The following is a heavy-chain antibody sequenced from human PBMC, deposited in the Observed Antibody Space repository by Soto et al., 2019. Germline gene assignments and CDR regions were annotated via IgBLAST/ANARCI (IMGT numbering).Heavy chain of an antibody. CDR3: ARVIGYCTNGVCYRPAFDY. CDR1: GGSFSGYY. CDR2: INHSGST. J-gene: IGHJ4*02. V-gene: IGHV4-34*01. D-gene: IGHD2-8*01. Sequence: SQTLSLTCAVYGGSFSGYYWSWIRQPPGKGLEWIGEINHSGSTNYNPSLKSRVTISVDTSKNQFSLKLSSVTAADTAVYYCARVIGYCTNGVCYRPAFDYWGQGTLVTVSS.